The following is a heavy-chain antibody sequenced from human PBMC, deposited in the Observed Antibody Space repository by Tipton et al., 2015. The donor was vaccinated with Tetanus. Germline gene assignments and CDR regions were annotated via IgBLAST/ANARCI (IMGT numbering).Heavy chain of an antibody. D-gene: IGHD5-12*01. CDR3: VRGRGLGAYSFGFEY. CDR1: GAFITTGGYS. CDR2: IYQTDST. V-gene: IGHV4-30-2*01. Sequence: TLSLTCNVSGAFITTGGYSWGWIRQPPGQGLEWLGDIYQTDSTYYNPSVRSRLTLSLRRSKNQVSLKLSSVTAADPAVYYCVRGRGLGAYSFGFEYWGQGALVTISS. J-gene: IGHJ4*02.